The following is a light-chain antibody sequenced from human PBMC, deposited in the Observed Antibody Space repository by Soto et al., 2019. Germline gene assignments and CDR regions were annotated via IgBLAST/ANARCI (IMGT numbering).Light chain of an antibody. CDR3: QQYGSSPRT. CDR2: GAS. V-gene: IGKV3-20*01. Sequence: EIVMTQSPATLSLSPWERATLSCRASQTVSSSYLAWYQQKPGQAPRLLIYGASNRATGIPDRFGGSGSGADFTLTISRLEPEDFAVYYCQQYGSSPRTFGQGTKVDIK. CDR1: QTVSSSY. J-gene: IGKJ1*01.